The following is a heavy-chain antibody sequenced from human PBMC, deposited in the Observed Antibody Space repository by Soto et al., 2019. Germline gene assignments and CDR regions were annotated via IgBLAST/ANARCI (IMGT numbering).Heavy chain of an antibody. J-gene: IGHJ4*02. D-gene: IGHD3-10*01. CDR2: IWDDGKDE. V-gene: IGHV3-33*01. CDR3: ARDRGRPFDY. Sequence: ESGGGVVQPGRSLRLSCVASGFPFSKYGMHWVRQAPGKGLEWVAFIWDDGKDESYVDSVKGRFTISRDNSKNTLYLQINSLRAEDTGVYYCARDRGRPFDYWGQGTLVTVSS. CDR1: GFPFSKYG.